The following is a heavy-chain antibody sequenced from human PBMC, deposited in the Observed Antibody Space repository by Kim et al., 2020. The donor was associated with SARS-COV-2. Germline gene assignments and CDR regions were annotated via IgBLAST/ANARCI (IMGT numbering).Heavy chain of an antibody. Sequence: ADSVGGRFTISRDSSKNTVYLQMNSLRGEDTAVYFCTRVDYYDSSGYPSDYWGQGTLVTVSS. CDR3: TRVDYYDSSGYPSDY. D-gene: IGHD3-22*01. J-gene: IGHJ4*02. V-gene: IGHV3-53*01.